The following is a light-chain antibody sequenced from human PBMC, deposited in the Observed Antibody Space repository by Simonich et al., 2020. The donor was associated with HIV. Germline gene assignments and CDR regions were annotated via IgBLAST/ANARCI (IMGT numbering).Light chain of an antibody. V-gene: IGKV1-39*01. CDR2: AAS. Sequence: DIQMTQSPSSLSASVGDRVTITCRARQTISSDLNWYQQKPGKAPNLLISAASSLQNGVPSRCSGSGSGTDFTHTISTLQPEDFATYYCQQSYSLFGPGTKVDIK. CDR1: QTISSD. J-gene: IGKJ3*01. CDR3: QQSYSL.